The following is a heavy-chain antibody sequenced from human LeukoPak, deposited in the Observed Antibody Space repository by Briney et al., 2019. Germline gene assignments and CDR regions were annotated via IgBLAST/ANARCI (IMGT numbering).Heavy chain of an antibody. Sequence: PGGSLRLSCAASGFTFSSYSMNWVRQAPGKGLEWVALISYDGNKKYYADSVKGRFTISRDNSKNTLSLQMNSLRAEDTAVYYCAKLLHDYGDSPHYYGMDVWGQGTTVTVSS. V-gene: IGHV3-30*18. CDR1: GFTFSSYS. CDR3: AKLLHDYGDSPHYYGMDV. J-gene: IGHJ6*02. D-gene: IGHD4-17*01. CDR2: ISYDGNKK.